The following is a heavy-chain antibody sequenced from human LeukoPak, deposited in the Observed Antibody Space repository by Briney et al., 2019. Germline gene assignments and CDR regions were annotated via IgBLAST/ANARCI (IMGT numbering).Heavy chain of an antibody. V-gene: IGHV5-51*01. D-gene: IGHD5-24*01. CDR3: AKVVELATLTGDSYTYSYHMDV. CDR1: GSGFSTYW. CDR2: IYPGDSDT. J-gene: IGHJ6*03. Sequence: GESLKISCQGSGSGFSTYWIGWVRQLPGKGLEWMGFIYPGDSDTRYSPAFQGQVTIPADKYISSAYLQCSSLKPSDTAVYYCAKVVELATLTGDSYTYSYHMDVWGKGTAVTVSS.